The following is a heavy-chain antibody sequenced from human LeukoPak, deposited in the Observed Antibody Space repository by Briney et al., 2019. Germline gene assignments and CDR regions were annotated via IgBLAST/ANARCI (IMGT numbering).Heavy chain of an antibody. CDR3: AKGAGGFSYYNWFDP. CDR2: IYYGGTT. CDR1: GGSISSSPYY. D-gene: IGHD5-18*01. Sequence: KPSETLSLTCTVSGGSISSSPYYWGWIRQPPGKGLEWIGSIYYGGTTHYNPSLESRVTISVDTSKNQFSLKLASVTAADTAIYYCAKGAGGFSYYNWFDPWGQGTLVTVSS. V-gene: IGHV4-39*07. J-gene: IGHJ5*02.